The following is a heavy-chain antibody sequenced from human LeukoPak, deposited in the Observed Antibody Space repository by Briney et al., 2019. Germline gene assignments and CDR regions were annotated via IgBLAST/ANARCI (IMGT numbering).Heavy chain of an antibody. D-gene: IGHD5-18*01. V-gene: IGHV1-69*13. J-gene: IGHJ4*02. CDR3: ARVDTAMDPYYFDY. CDR1: GYTFTSYA. Sequence: GASVKVSCKASGYTFTSYAISWVRQAPGQGLEWMGGIIPIFGTANYAQKFQGRVTITADESTSTAYMELSSLRSEDTAVYYCARVDTAMDPYYFDYWGQGTLVTVSS. CDR2: IIPIFGTA.